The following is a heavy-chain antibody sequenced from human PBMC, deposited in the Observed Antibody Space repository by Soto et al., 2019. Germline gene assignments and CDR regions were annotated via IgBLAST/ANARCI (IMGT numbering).Heavy chain of an antibody. CDR2: IKQDGSEK. CDR1: GFTFSSYW. J-gene: IGHJ6*03. Sequence: GGSLRLSCAASGFTFSSYWMIWVRQAPGKGLEWVANIKQDGSEKYYVDSVKGRFTISRDNAKNSLYLQMNSLRAEDTAVYYCARGYREYQLLGYYYMDVWGKGTTVTVSS. D-gene: IGHD2-2*01. V-gene: IGHV3-7*01. CDR3: ARGYREYQLLGYYYMDV.